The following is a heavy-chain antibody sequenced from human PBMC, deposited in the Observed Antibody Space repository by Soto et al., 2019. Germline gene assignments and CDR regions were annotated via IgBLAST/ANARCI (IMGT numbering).Heavy chain of an antibody. CDR1: GFTFSSFE. J-gene: IGHJ6*02. D-gene: IGHD6-13*01. V-gene: IGHV3-23*01. CDR2: ISGSGGST. Sequence: GGSLRLSCVASGFTFSSFEMNWIRQAPGKGPEWIAAISGSGGSTYYADSVKGRFTISRDNSKNTLYLQMNSLRAEDTAVYYCAKEDPLSSSSWFHYYYYGMDVWGQGTTVTVSS. CDR3: AKEDPLSSSSWFHYYYYGMDV.